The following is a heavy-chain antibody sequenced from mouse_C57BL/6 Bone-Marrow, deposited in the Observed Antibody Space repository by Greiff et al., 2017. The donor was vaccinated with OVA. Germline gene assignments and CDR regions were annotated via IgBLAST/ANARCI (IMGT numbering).Heavy chain of an antibody. D-gene: IGHD1-1*01. CDR1: GFSLSTSGMG. CDR2: IYWDDDK. J-gene: IGHJ1*03. Sequence: QVTLKVSGPGILQSSQTLSLTCSFSGFSLSTSGMGVSWIRQPSGKGLEWLAHIYWDDDKRYNPSLKSRLTISKDTSRNQVFLKITSVDTADTATYYCARRAPFPYYYGSSYDWYFDVWGTGTTVTVSS. V-gene: IGHV8-12*01. CDR3: ARRAPFPYYYGSSYDWYFDV.